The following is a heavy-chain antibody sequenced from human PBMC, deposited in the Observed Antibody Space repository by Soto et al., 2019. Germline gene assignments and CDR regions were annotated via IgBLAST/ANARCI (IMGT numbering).Heavy chain of an antibody. V-gene: IGHV1-18*01. CDR3: ARAGQYYDASGYAN. Sequence: QVKLVQSGTEVKKPGASIKVSCKASGYSFATSGMSWVRQAPGQGLEWMGWISVYNGTTNYDQNLQDRVTMTTDTSTNTAYLEVRNLRSDDTAVYYCARAGQYYDASGYANWGQGTLVNFSS. CDR1: GYSFATSG. J-gene: IGHJ4*02. CDR2: ISVYNGTT. D-gene: IGHD3-22*01.